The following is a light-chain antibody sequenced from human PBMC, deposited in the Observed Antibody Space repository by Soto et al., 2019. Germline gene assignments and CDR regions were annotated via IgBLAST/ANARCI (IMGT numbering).Light chain of an antibody. CDR1: QRISSN. CDR2: VAS. V-gene: IGKV1-39*01. J-gene: IGKJ2*01. CDR3: QQSDSTPYT. Sequence: IQMTQSPSSLSASVGERVTITSRAIQRISSNLNWYQQKPGTAPKLLIYVASSLQSGVPSRFTGSGSGTDFTLSISNLQPEDCAIYYCQQSDSTPYTFGQGTKLEIK.